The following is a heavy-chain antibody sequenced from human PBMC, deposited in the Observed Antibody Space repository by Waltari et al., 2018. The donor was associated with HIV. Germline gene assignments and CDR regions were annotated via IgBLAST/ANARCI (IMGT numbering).Heavy chain of an antibody. CDR3: ARGPLAAAGQDFDY. J-gene: IGHJ4*02. Sequence: QVQLQESRPGLVKPSGTLSLTCAVSGGSLSRSNWWSWVRQPPGKGLEWIGEIYHSGSTNYNPSLKSRVTISVDKSKNQFSLKLSSVTAADTAVYYCARGPLAAAGQDFDYWGQGTLVTVSS. CDR1: GGSLSRSNW. V-gene: IGHV4-4*02. D-gene: IGHD6-13*01. CDR2: IYHSGST.